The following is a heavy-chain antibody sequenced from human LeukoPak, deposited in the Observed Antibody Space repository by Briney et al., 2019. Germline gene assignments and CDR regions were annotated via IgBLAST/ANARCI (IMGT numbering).Heavy chain of an antibody. J-gene: IGHJ3*02. CDR3: ARDSLRNWIQKDAFDI. D-gene: IGHD1-20*01. V-gene: IGHV7-4-1*02. CDR2: INTNTGNP. Sequence: ASVKVSCKASGYTFTSYAMNWVRQAPGQGLEWMGWINTNTGNPTYAQGFTGRFVFSLDTSVSTAYLQISSLKAEDTAVYYCARDSLRNWIQKDAFDIWGQGTMVTVSS. CDR1: GYTFTSYA.